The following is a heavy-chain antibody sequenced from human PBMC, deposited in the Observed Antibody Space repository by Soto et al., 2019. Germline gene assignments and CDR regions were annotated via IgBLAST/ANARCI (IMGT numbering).Heavy chain of an antibody. CDR3: AYGGSCDY. J-gene: IGHJ4*02. D-gene: IGHD1-26*01. Sequence: EVQLVESGGGLVQPGGSLRLSCAASGFSFNTYEMNWVRQAPGKGLEWVSYISSSGSTIYYADSVKGRFTVSRDNGKNSLFLQMNSLRAEDTAVYYCAYGGSCDYWGQGTQVTVSS. V-gene: IGHV3-48*03. CDR2: ISSSGSTI. CDR1: GFSFNTYE.